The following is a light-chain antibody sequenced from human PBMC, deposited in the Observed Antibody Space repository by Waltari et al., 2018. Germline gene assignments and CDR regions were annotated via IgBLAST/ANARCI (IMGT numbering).Light chain of an antibody. CDR3: QQRSSWPPRIS. CDR2: DAS. CDR1: QSVSIN. J-gene: IGKJ3*01. Sequence: EVVLTQSPATLSLSPGDRATLSCRASQSVSINLAWYQQKPGQAPRLLIYDASNRATGIPARFRGSGSGTDCTRTISSLEPEDFAVYYCQQRSSWPPRISFGPGTKVNIK. V-gene: IGKV3-11*01.